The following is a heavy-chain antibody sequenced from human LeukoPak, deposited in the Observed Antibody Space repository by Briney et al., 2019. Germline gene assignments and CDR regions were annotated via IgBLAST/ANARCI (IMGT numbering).Heavy chain of an antibody. V-gene: IGHV4-31*03. Sequence: PSETLSLTCTVSGGSISSGGYYWSWIRQHPGKGLEWIGYIYYSGSTYYNPSLKSRVTISVDTSKNQFPLKLSSVTAADTAVYYCARGWEQQPEWFDPWGQGTLVTVSS. CDR2: IYYSGST. CDR1: GGSISSGGYY. J-gene: IGHJ5*02. D-gene: IGHD6-13*01. CDR3: ARGWEQQPEWFDP.